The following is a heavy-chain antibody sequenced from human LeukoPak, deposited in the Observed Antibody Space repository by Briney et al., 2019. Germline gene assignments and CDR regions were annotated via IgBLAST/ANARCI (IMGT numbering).Heavy chain of an antibody. CDR1: GYTFSGHY. D-gene: IGHD5-18*01. Sequence: ASVKVSCKASGYTFSGHYLHWVRQAPEQGLEWMGRINPNSGGTKYAQKFQNRVTMTSDTSVSTAYMELNGLRSDDTAIYYCTRSWIQLWTPDFDHWGQGTLVTVSS. V-gene: IGHV1-2*06. CDR3: TRSWIQLWTPDFDH. CDR2: INPNSGGT. J-gene: IGHJ4*02.